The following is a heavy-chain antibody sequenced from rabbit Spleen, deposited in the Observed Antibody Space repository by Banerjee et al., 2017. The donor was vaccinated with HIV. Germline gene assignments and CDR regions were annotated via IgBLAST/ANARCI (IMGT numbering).Heavy chain of an antibody. CDR2: IGSGATGNN. CDR3: AREASSGWGVVSFYFNL. D-gene: IGHD4-1*01. CDR1: GFSFSTRYY. J-gene: IGHJ4*01. Sequence: QSLEESGGGLVQPEGSLTLTCTASGFSFSTRYYMCWVRQAPGKGLEWIGCIGSGATGNNYYASWAKGRFTISKTSSTTVTLQMTSLTAADTATYFCAREASSGWGVVSFYFNLWGPGTLVTVS. V-gene: IGHV1S40*01.